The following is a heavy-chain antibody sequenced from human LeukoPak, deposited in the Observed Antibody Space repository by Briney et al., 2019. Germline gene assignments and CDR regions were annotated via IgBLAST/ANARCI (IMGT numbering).Heavy chain of an antibody. Sequence: SETLSLTCTVSGGSISSYYWSWILQPPGKGLEWIGYIYYSGSTNYNPSLKSRVTISVDTSKNQFSLKLSSVTAADTAVYYCARRELKGGNSGDAFDIWGQGTMVTVSS. V-gene: IGHV4-59*01. CDR1: GGSISSYY. CDR3: ARRELKGGNSGDAFDI. J-gene: IGHJ3*02. D-gene: IGHD4-23*01. CDR2: IYYSGST.